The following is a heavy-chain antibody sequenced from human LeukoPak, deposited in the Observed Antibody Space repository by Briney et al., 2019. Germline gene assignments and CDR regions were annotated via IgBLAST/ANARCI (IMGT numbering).Heavy chain of an antibody. J-gene: IGHJ4*02. D-gene: IGHD1-1*01. V-gene: IGHV3-23*01. Sequence: PGGSLRLSCAASGFTFSSYAMSWVRQAPGKGLEWVSAISGSGGSTYSADSVKGRFTISRDNSKDTLYLQMNSLRAEDTAVYYCVKLRTGTATNFDYWGQGTLVTVSS. CDR1: GFTFSSYA. CDR2: ISGSGGST. CDR3: VKLRTGTATNFDY.